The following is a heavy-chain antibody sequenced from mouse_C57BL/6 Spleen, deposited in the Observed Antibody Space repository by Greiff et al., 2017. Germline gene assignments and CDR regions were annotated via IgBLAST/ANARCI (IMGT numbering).Heavy chain of an antibody. CDR3: ARPQIYYYGLFGD. D-gene: IGHD1-1*01. CDR1: GYTFTSYW. Sequence: QVQLQQPGAELVKPGASVKMSCKASGYTFTSYWITWVKQRPGQGLEWIGEIYPGSGSTNYNEKFKSKATLTVDTSSSTAYMQLSSLTSEDSAVYYCARPQIYYYGLFGDWGQGTTLTVSS. CDR2: IYPGSGST. J-gene: IGHJ2*01. V-gene: IGHV1-55*01.